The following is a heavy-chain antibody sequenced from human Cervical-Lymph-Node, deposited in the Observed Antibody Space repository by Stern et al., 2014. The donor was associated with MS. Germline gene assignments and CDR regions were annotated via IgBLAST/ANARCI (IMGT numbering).Heavy chain of an antibody. J-gene: IGHJ4*02. CDR1: GYTFTGYY. CDR2: INANSGGT. D-gene: IGHD1-14*01. CDR3: ARGGTSSCDY. Sequence: QVQLVESGAEVKKPGASVKVSCKASGYTFTGYYMHWVRQAPGQGPEWMGWINANSGGTTYAQKFQGRVTVTRDTSISTVYMELSRLRSDDTAVYYCARGGTSSCDYWGQGTLVTVSS. V-gene: IGHV1-2*02.